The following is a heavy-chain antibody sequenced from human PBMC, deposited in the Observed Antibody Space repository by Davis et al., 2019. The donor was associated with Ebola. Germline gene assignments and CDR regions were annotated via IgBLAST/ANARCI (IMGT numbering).Heavy chain of an antibody. CDR3: ARGLHYDFWSGYYKYYFDY. CDR1: GGSISSSSYY. CDR2: IYYSGST. Sequence: PSETLSLTCTVSGGSISSSSYYWGWIRQPPGKGLEWIGSIYYSGSTYYNPSLKSRVTISVDTSKNQFSLKLSSVTAADTAVYYCARGLHYDFWSGYYKYYFDYWGQGTLVTVSS. V-gene: IGHV4-39*01. J-gene: IGHJ4*02. D-gene: IGHD3-3*01.